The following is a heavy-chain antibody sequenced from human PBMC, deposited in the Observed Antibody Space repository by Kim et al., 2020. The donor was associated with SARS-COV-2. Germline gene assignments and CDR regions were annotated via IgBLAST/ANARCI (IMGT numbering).Heavy chain of an antibody. V-gene: IGHV4-39*01. CDR3: ARRPDYSNYYYYYYYM. CDR2: IYYSGST. CDR1: GGSISSSSYY. Sequence: SETLSLTCTVSGGSISSSSYYWGWIRQPPGKGLEWIGSIYYSGSTYYNPSLKSRVTISVDTSKNQFSLKLSSVTAADTAVYYCARRPDYSNYYYYYYYM. D-gene: IGHD4-4*01. J-gene: IGHJ6*03.